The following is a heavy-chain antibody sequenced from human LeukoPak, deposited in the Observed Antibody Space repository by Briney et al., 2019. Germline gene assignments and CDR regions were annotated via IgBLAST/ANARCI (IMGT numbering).Heavy chain of an antibody. CDR3: AKNTGGRGGDYFDY. CDR1: GFTFSSYG. V-gene: IGHV3-30*02. Sequence: GGSLRLSCAASGFTFSSYGLHWVRQAPGKGLEWVTFIRYDGSTKYYADSVKGRFTISRDNSKNTLYLQMNSLRAEDTAVYYCAKNTGGRGGDYFDYWGQGTLVTVSS. D-gene: IGHD1-14*01. CDR2: IRYDGSTK. J-gene: IGHJ4*02.